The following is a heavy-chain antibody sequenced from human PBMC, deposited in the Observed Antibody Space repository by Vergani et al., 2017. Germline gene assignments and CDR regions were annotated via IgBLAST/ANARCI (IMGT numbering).Heavy chain of an antibody. CDR2: INHSGST. J-gene: IGHJ6*02. V-gene: IGHV4-34*01. Sequence: QVQLQQWGAGLLKPSETLSLTCAVYGGSFSGYYWSWIRQPPGKGREWIGEINHSGSTNYNPSLKSRVTISVDTTKNKFSMKLSAVTAADTAVYYGLVTYYYYGMDVWGQGTTVTVSS. CDR1: GGSFSGYY. CDR3: LVTYYYYGMDV.